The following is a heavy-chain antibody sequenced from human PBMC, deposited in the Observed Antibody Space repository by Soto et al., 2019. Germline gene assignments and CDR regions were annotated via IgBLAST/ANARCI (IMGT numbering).Heavy chain of an antibody. CDR1: GFTFSSYG. J-gene: IGHJ5*02. Sequence: WGSLRLSCAASGFTFSSYGMHWVRQAPGKGLEWVAVISYDGSNKYYADSVKGRFTISRDNSKNTLYLQMNSLRAEDTAVYYCAKGRYFDSLLFNPWAAPQVFDPWGQGTLVTVSS. CDR3: AKGRYFDSLLFNPWAAPQVFDP. CDR2: ISYDGSNK. V-gene: IGHV3-30*18. D-gene: IGHD3-9*01.